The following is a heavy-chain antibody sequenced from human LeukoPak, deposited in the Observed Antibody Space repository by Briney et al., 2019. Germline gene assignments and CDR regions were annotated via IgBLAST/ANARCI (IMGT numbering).Heavy chain of an antibody. Sequence: GGSLRLSCAASGFTFSTYAMSWVRQAPGKGLEWVSAINSSGGNTYYADSVKGRFTISRDNSKNTLYVQMNSLRAEDTAVYYCARDVRYFDYMDVWGKGTTVTVSS. D-gene: IGHD3-9*01. CDR1: GFTFSTYA. V-gene: IGHV3-23*01. CDR3: ARDVRYFDYMDV. CDR2: INSSGGNT. J-gene: IGHJ6*03.